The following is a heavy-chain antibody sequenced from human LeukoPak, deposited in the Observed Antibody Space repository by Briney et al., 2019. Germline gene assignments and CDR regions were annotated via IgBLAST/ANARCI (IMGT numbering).Heavy chain of an antibody. CDR1: GGSISSGGYY. V-gene: IGHV4-61*08. Sequence: SQTLSLTCTVSGGSISSGGYYWSWIRQPPGKGLEWIGYIYYSGSTNYNPSLKSRVTISADTSKNQFSLKLSSVTAADTAVYYCARSGYGGNSYWGQGTLVTVSS. CDR3: ARSGYGGNSY. CDR2: IYYSGST. D-gene: IGHD4-23*01. J-gene: IGHJ4*02.